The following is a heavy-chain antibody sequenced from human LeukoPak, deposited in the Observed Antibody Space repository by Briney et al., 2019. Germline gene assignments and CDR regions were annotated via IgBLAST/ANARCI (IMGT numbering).Heavy chain of an antibody. V-gene: IGHV4-34*01. D-gene: IGHD1-7*01. Sequence: PSETLSLTCAVYGGSFSGYYWSWIRQPPGKGLEWIGEINHSGSTNYNPSLKSRVTISVDTSKNQFSLKLSSVTAADTAVYYCARDPNWNYPHFDYWGQGILVTVSS. CDR3: ARDPNWNYPHFDY. CDR2: INHSGST. J-gene: IGHJ4*02. CDR1: GGSFSGYY.